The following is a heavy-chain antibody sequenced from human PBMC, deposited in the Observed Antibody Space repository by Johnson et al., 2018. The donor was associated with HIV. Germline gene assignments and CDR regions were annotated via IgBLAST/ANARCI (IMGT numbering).Heavy chain of an antibody. J-gene: IGHJ3*02. V-gene: IGHV3-30*03. Sequence: QMLLVESGGGVVQPGRSLRLSCAASGFTFSSMHWVRQAPGKGLEWVAVISYDGSNKYYADSVKGRFTISRDNSKNTLYLQMNSLRADDTAVYYCARDEEVMYAMGAFDIWGQGTMLTVSS. CDR2: ISYDGSNK. CDR3: ARDEEVMYAMGAFDI. D-gene: IGHD2-8*02. CDR1: GFTFSS.